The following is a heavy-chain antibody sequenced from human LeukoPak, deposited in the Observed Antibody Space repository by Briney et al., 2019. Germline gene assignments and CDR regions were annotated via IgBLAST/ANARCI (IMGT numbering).Heavy chain of an antibody. Sequence: GGSLRLSCSASGFTFSRYPMHWVRQAPGKGLEYVSAISGNGGSTYYADSVKGRFTISRGNSKNTLYLQMSSLRTEDTATYYCVKAQYDFWSGLDYWGQGTLVTVSS. V-gene: IGHV3-64D*09. CDR2: ISGNGGST. CDR1: GFTFSRYP. J-gene: IGHJ4*02. CDR3: VKAQYDFWSGLDY. D-gene: IGHD3-3*01.